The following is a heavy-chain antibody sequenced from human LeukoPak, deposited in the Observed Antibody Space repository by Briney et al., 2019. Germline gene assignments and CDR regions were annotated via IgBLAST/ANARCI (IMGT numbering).Heavy chain of an antibody. CDR1: GYRFSDYY. J-gene: IGHJ4*02. CDR2: VNSNSGGT. D-gene: IGHD2-15*01. Sequence: ASVKVSCKASGYRFSDYYMHWVRQAPGQGLEWMGWVNSNSGGTHCAQNFEGRVTMTRDRSISTAYMELSRLKIDHPALYYCASGYCSGGSWYHFDSWGQGTLVTVSS. V-gene: IGHV1-2*02. CDR3: ASGYCSGGSWYHFDS.